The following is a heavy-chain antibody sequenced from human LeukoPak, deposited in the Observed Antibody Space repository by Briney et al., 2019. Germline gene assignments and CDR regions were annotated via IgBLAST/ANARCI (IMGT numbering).Heavy chain of an antibody. CDR1: GYTFTSYG. CDR3: ARETYYYGSGSYSRGRNWFDP. J-gene: IGHJ5*02. Sequence: ASVKVSCKASGYTFTSYGISWVRQAPGQGLEWMGWISAYNGNTNYAQKLQGRVTMTTDTSTSTAYMELRSLRSDDTAVYYCARETYYYGSGSYSRGRNWFDPWGQGTLVTVSS. V-gene: IGHV1-18*04. CDR2: ISAYNGNT. D-gene: IGHD3-10*01.